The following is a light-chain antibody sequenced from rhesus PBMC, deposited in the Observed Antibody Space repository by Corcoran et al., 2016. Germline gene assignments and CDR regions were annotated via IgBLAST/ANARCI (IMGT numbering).Light chain of an antibody. CDR1: QSIRSW. CDR2: KAS. CDR3: QQYSSSPFT. J-gene: IGKJ3*01. V-gene: IGKV1-22*01. Sequence: DIQMTQSPSSLSASVGDTVTITCRASQSIRSWLAWYQQKPGKAPKLLIYKASSLHSGVPSRFSGSGSGTDFPLTISSLQSEDFATYYCQQYSSSPFTFGPGTKLDIK.